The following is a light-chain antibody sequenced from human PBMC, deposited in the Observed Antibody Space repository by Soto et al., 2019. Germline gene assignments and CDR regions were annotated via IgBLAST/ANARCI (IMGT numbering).Light chain of an antibody. CDR1: QSVSVNS. Sequence: EIVLTQSPGTLSLSPGERATLSCRASQSVSVNSLAWYQQKGGQAPRLLIYAASTRATGVPDRFSGTGSGTDFALTISRLETDDSAVYYCQQRSNWPHITFGQGTRLEIK. CDR2: AAS. V-gene: IGKV3D-20*02. J-gene: IGKJ5*01. CDR3: QQRSNWPHIT.